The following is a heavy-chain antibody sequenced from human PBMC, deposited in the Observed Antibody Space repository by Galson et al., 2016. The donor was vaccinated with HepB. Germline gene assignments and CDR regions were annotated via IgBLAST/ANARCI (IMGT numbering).Heavy chain of an antibody. V-gene: IGHV3-53*01. CDR2: TYSDGRT. CDR1: DFSVSDND. J-gene: IGHJ6*02. Sequence: SLRLSCAASDFSVSDNDMSWVRQAPGKGLEWVAVTYSDGRTPYAESVKGRFTISRDKSKNTLYLQMNSLTADDTAVYYCTREKNPKDYKSRMDVWGQGTTVIVSS. CDR3: TREKNPKDYKSRMDV. D-gene: IGHD3-16*01.